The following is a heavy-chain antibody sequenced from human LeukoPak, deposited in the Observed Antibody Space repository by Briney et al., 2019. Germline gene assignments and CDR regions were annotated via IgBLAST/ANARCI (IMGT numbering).Heavy chain of an antibody. Sequence: PGGSLRLSCAASGFTFSNAWMTWVRQAPGKGLEWVGRIKSKTDGGSADYAAPVKGRFTISRDGSKNTLYLQMNSLGADDTAVYYCARAVGSGPGGHFDYWGQGTLVTVSS. CDR3: ARAVGSGPGGHFDY. CDR1: GFTFSNAW. CDR2: IKSKTDGGSA. V-gene: IGHV3-15*01. J-gene: IGHJ4*02. D-gene: IGHD6-19*01.